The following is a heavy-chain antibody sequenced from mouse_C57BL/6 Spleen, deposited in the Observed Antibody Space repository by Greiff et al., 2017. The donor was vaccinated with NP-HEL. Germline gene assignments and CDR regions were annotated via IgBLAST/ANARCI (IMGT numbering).Heavy chain of an antibody. J-gene: IGHJ4*01. CDR1: GFTFSDYG. CDR3: ARREHYYAMDY. Sequence: EVNVVESGGGLVKPGGSLKLSCAASGFTFSDYGMHWVRQAPEKGLEWVAYISSGSSTIYYADTVKGRFTISRDNAKNTLCLQMTSLRSEDTAMYYGARREHYYAMDYWGQGTSVTVSS. V-gene: IGHV5-17*01. CDR2: ISSGSSTI.